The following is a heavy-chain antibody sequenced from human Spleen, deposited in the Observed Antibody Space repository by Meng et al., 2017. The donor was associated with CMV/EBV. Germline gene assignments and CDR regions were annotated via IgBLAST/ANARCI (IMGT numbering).Heavy chain of an antibody. D-gene: IGHD4-23*01. Sequence: GGSLRLSCAASGFNFRIYGMHWVRQLPGKGLEWVAFIRYDEKTKYYADSVKGRFTIFRDNSRNTLYLQMNSLRAEDTAVYYCARASGGFDIWGQGTMVTVSS. CDR3: ARASGGFDI. CDR1: GFNFRIYG. CDR2: IRYDEKTK. V-gene: IGHV3-30*02. J-gene: IGHJ3*02.